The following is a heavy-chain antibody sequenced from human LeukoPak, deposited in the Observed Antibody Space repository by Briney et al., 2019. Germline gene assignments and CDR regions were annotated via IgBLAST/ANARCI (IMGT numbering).Heavy chain of an antibody. D-gene: IGHD2-21*01. Sequence: GGSLRLSCAASGFTFSKAWMSWVRQAPGKGLEWVSVIYSGGSTYYADSVKGRFTISRDNSKNTLYLQMNSLRAEDTAVYYCARDGEGGYYYYYGMDVWGQGTTVTVSS. V-gene: IGHV3-66*01. CDR3: ARDGEGGYYYYYGMDV. CDR1: GFTFSKAW. CDR2: IYSGGST. J-gene: IGHJ6*02.